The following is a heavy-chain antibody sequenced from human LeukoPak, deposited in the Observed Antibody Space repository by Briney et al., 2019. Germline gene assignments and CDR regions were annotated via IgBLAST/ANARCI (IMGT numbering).Heavy chain of an antibody. CDR3: ASDKSNRSPLKYFQH. Sequence: GGSLRLSCAASGFTFSSYSMNWVRQAPGKGLEWVSSISSSSYIYYADSVKGRFTISRDNAKNSLYLQMNSLRAEDTAVYYCASDKSNRSPLKYFQHWGQGTLVTVSS. D-gene: IGHD1-14*01. V-gene: IGHV3-21*01. CDR1: GFTFSSYS. J-gene: IGHJ1*01. CDR2: ISSSSYI.